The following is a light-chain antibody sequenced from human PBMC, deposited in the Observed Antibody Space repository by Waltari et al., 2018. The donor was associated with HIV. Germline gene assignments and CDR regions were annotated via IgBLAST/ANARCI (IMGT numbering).Light chain of an antibody. CDR3: QSYDSSLSGVV. CDR2: GTS. V-gene: IGLV1-40*01. Sequence: QSVLTQPPAVSGAPGQRVTISCTGSSSNIGAGYDVHWYQQLPGTAPKLLIYGTSNRPSGVPDRCSGSKSGTSASRAITGLQAEDEADYYCQSYDSSLSGVVFGGGTKLTVL. J-gene: IGLJ2*01. CDR1: SSNIGAGYD.